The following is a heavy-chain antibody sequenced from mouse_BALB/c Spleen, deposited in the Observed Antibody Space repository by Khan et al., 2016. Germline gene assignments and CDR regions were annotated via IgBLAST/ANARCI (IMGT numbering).Heavy chain of an antibody. Sequence: QVQLQQSGAELVKPGASVKLSCKASGYTFTSYDINWVRQRPEQGLEWIGWIFPGDGSTKYNEKFKGKATLTTDKSSSTAYMQLSRLTSEDSAVYFCARPTYYYGSSGVAYWGQGTLVTVSA. V-gene: IGHV1-85*01. CDR2: IFPGDGST. D-gene: IGHD1-1*01. CDR1: GYTFTSYD. CDR3: ARPTYYYGSSGVAY. J-gene: IGHJ3*01.